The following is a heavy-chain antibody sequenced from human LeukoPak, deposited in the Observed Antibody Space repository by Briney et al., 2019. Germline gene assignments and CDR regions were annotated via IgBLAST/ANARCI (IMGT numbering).Heavy chain of an antibody. J-gene: IGHJ6*04. CDR2: ISSSGSTI. CDR3: ASCSTSYYAASYYYGMDI. V-gene: IGHV3-48*03. CDR1: GFTFSSYE. D-gene: IGHD2-2*01. Sequence: GGSLRLSCAASGFTFSSYEMNWVRQAPGKGLEWVSYISSSGSTIYYADSVKGRFTISRDSAKNSLYLQMNSLRAEDTAVYYCASCSTSYYAASYYYGMDIWGKGTTVTVSS.